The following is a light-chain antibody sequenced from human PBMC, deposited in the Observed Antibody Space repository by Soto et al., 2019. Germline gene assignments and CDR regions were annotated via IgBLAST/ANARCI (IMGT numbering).Light chain of an antibody. CDR2: EGS. CDR3: CSYAGSSTF. CDR1: SSDVGSYNL. Sequence: QSVLTQPASVSGSPVQSITISCTGTSSDVGSYNLVSWYQQHPGKAPKLMIYEGSKRPSGVSNRFSGSKSGNTASLTISGLQAEDEADYYCCSYAGSSTFFGTGTKVTVL. V-gene: IGLV2-23*03. J-gene: IGLJ1*01.